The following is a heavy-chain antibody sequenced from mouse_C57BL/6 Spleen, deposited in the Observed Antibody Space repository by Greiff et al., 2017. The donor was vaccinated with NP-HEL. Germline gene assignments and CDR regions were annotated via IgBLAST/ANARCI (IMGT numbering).Heavy chain of an antibody. CDR3: AIFYYGSSDWYFDV. Sequence: VQLQQSGAELVKPGASVKMSCKASGYTFTTYPIEWMKQNHGKSLEWIGNFHPYNDDTKYNEKFKGKATLTVEKSSSTVYLELSRLTSDDSAVYYCAIFYYGSSDWYFDVWGTGTTVTVSS. D-gene: IGHD1-1*01. CDR1: GYTFTTYP. J-gene: IGHJ1*03. V-gene: IGHV1-47*01. CDR2: FHPYNDDT.